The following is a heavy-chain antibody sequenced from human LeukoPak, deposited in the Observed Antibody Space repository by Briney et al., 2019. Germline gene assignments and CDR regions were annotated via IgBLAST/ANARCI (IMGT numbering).Heavy chain of an antibody. CDR3: ASLPMAVTPHVDY. J-gene: IGHJ4*02. D-gene: IGHD2-21*02. Sequence: SETLSLTCTVSGGSISSYYWSWIRQPPGKGLEWIGYIYFIVITNYNPSLKIRVTISLGMSKNQFSLKLSSVTAADTAVYYCASLPMAVTPHVDYWGQGTLVTVSS. V-gene: IGHV4-59*01. CDR2: IYFIVIT. CDR1: GGSISSYY.